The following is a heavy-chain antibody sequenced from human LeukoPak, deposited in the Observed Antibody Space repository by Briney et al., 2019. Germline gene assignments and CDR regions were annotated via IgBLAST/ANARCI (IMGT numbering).Heavy chain of an antibody. CDR3: AREGFWSGSIYYYYYMDV. J-gene: IGHJ6*03. V-gene: IGHV3-23*01. CDR2: ISGSGGST. Sequence: GGTLRLSCAASGFTFSSYGMSWVRQAPGKGLEWVSAISGSGGSTYYADSVRGRFTMSRDNAKNSLYLQMNSLRAEDTAVYYCAREGFWSGSIYYYYYMDVWGKGTTVTVSS. D-gene: IGHD3-3*01. CDR1: GFTFSSYG.